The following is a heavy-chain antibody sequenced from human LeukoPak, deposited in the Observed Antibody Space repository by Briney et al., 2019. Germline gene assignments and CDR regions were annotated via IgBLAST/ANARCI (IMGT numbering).Heavy chain of an antibody. J-gene: IGHJ3*02. CDR2: TFHSGAT. CDR3: ARLEVPLKATTWVAFDI. CDR1: GGSISNNNW. V-gene: IGHV4-4*02. D-gene: IGHD1-14*01. Sequence: KASETLSLTCAVSGGSISNNNWWSWVRQPPGKGLEWIGETFHSGATNYNPSLKSRVTISVDKSKNQFSLNLSSVTAADTAVYFCARLEVPLKATTWVAFDIWGQGTLVTVSS.